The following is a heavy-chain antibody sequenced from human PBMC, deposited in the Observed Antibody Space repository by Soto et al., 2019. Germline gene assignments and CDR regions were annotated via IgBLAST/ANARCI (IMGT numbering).Heavy chain of an antibody. V-gene: IGHV4-31*03. Sequence: PSETLSPTCTVSGGSISSGGYYWSWIRQHPGKGLEWIGYIYYSGSTYYNPSLKSRVTISVDTSKNQFSLKLSSVTAADTAVYYCARDRYDCSSTSCLEGPYGMDVWGQGTTVTVSS. CDR2: IYYSGST. CDR3: ARDRYDCSSTSCLEGPYGMDV. CDR1: GGSISSGGYY. D-gene: IGHD2-2*01. J-gene: IGHJ6*02.